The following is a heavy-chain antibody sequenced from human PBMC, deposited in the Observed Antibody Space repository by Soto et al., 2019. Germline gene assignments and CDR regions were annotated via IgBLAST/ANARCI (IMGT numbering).Heavy chain of an antibody. J-gene: IGHJ4*02. CDR1: GFTFSSYA. D-gene: IGHD1-26*01. V-gene: IGHV3-23*01. CDR3: ARQGWVF. CDR2: ISDVGDTT. Sequence: GGSLRLSCAASGFTFSSYAMSWVRQAPGKGLEWVSTISDVGDTTYYADSVRGRFTISRDNSKNTHYLHMDSLRAEDTAVYYCARQGWVFWGQGTLVTVSS.